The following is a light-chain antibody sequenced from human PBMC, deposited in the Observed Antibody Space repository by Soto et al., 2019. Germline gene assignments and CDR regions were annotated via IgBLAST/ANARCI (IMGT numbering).Light chain of an antibody. V-gene: IGKV1-39*01. CDR3: QQSYNTPLT. CDR2: VTS. CDR1: QGISSY. Sequence: DIQMTQSPSSLSASVGDRVTITCRASQGISSYLNWYQQKPGKAPKLLISVTSTLQSGVPSRFSGSASGTAFTLIISSLQPEDFATYYCQQSYNTPLTFGGGTKVDIK. J-gene: IGKJ4*01.